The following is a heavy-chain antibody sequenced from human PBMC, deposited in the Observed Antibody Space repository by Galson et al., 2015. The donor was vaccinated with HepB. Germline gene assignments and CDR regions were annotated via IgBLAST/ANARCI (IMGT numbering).Heavy chain of an antibody. CDR2: ISTNSGNT. CDR3: ARDVRYAFEM. D-gene: IGHD3-10*02. J-gene: IGHJ3*02. Sequence: SVKVSCKASGGTFNSYTLSWVRQAPGQGLEWMGWISTNSGNTYYAQKFQDRLIMTTERSTSTAYMELRSLTSDDTAFYYCARDVRYAFEMWGQGTMVTVS. CDR1: GGTFNSYT. V-gene: IGHV1-18*01.